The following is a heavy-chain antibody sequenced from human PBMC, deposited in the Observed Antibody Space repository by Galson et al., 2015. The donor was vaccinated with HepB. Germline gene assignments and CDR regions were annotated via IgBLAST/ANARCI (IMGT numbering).Heavy chain of an antibody. J-gene: IGHJ6*03. CDR2: ISDDGSEQ. D-gene: IGHD1-14*01. V-gene: IGHV3-33*01. CDR3: ARVYRSYYMDV. CDR1: GYTFRSYG. Sequence: SLRLSCAASGYTFRSYGMHWVRQAPGKGLAWVAFISDDGSEQLYADSVKGRFAISRDNPKNMVYLQMTSLRAEDTAIYYCARVYRSYYMDVWGKGTTVTVPS.